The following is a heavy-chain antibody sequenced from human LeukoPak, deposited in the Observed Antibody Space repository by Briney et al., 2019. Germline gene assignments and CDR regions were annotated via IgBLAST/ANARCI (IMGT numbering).Heavy chain of an antibody. J-gene: IGHJ4*02. CDR1: GFTFSNYG. V-gene: IGHV3-30*02. D-gene: IGHD3-10*01. Sequence: GGSLRLSCAASGFTFSNYGMYWVRQAPGKGLEWVAFIRYDGSNKYYADSVKGRFTISRDNSKNTLYLQMNSLRAEDTAVYYCASGGRTYYYGSGLHYWGQGSLVTVSS. CDR2: IRYDGSNK. CDR3: ASGGRTYYYGSGLHY.